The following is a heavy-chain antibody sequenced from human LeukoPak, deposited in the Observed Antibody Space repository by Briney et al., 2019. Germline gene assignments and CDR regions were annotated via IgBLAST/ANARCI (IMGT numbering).Heavy chain of an antibody. Sequence: GASVNVSCKASGYTFTGYYIHWVRQAPGQGLEWMGRIKPNSGGPNYAQKFQGRVTLTRDTSISTAYMELSRLRSDDTAIYYCARESSDGSGSYDYWGQGTLVTVSS. CDR3: ARESSDGSGSYDY. CDR1: GYTFTGYY. CDR2: IKPNSGGP. D-gene: IGHD3-10*01. J-gene: IGHJ4*02. V-gene: IGHV1-2*06.